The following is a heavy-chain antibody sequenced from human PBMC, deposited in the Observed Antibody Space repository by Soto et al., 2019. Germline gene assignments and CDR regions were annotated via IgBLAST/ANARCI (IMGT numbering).Heavy chain of an antibody. CDR3: ARMCYNWYYVMGAYYYYGSAV. CDR1: AGFLRGCC. D-gene: IGHD1-7*01. Sequence: SGTPCVTCAVYAGFLRGCCWRWFRHPPGNRLEWIGEINHSGSTNYNPSLKSRVTISVDTSQKQFSLKMRYVTAADTAVYYCARMCYNWYYVMGAYYYYGSAVWGQGTTVTVS. CDR2: INHSGST. J-gene: IGHJ6*02. V-gene: IGHV4-34*01.